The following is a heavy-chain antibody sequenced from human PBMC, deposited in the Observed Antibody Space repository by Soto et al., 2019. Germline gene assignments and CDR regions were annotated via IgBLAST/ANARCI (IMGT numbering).Heavy chain of an antibody. CDR2: IYSGGST. CDR3: ARESAGYGGGYYYYYGMDV. Sequence: EVQLVETGGGLIQPGGPLRLSCAASGFTVSSNYMSWVRQAPGKGLEWVSVIYSGGSTYYADSVKGRFTISRDNSKNTLYLQMNSLRAEDTAVYYCARESAGYGGGYYYYYGMDVWGQGTTVTVSS. J-gene: IGHJ6*02. V-gene: IGHV3-53*02. D-gene: IGHD5-12*01. CDR1: GFTVSSNY.